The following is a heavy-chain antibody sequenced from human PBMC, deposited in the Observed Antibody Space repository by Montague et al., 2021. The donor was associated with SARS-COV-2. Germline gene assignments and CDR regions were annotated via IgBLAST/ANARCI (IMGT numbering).Heavy chain of an antibody. D-gene: IGHD2-15*01. CDR2: ISFDGRNL. CDR3: AKDVVVNGYSHRYFDL. Sequence: SLRLSCAASGFTFSTYGMHWLRQAPGKGLEWVAVISFDGRNLRYGDSVKGRFTISRDISKKSLFLQMNSLREEGSAVYYCAKDVVVNGYSHRYFDLWGRGTLVTVSS. J-gene: IGHJ2*01. V-gene: IGHV3-30*18. CDR1: GFTFSTYG.